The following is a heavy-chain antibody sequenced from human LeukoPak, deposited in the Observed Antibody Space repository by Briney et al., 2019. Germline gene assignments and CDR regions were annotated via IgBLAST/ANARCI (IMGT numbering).Heavy chain of an antibody. Sequence: GSVKVSCKASGYTFTSYGISWVRQAPGQGLGWVGWISAYNGNTNYAQKLQGRVTMTTDTPTSTAYMELRSLRSDDTAVYYCARDGVVAANYGMDVWGQGTTVTVSS. CDR1: GYTFTSYG. V-gene: IGHV1-18*01. CDR2: ISAYNGNT. J-gene: IGHJ6*02. D-gene: IGHD2-15*01. CDR3: ARDGVVAANYGMDV.